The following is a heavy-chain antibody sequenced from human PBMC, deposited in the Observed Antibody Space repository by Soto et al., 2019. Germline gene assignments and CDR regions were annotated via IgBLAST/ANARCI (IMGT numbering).Heavy chain of an antibody. CDR3: ARDLLYDFWSGPYNWFDP. V-gene: IGHV1-18*01. CDR2: ISAYNGNT. J-gene: IGHJ5*02. CDR1: GYTFTSYG. Sequence: QVQLVQSGAEVKKPGASVKVSCKASGYTFTSYGLSWVRQAPGQGLEWMGWISAYNGNTNYAQKLQSRVTMTTDTSTSTAYMELMSLRSDDTAVYYCARDLLYDFWSGPYNWFDPWGQGTLVTVSS. D-gene: IGHD3-3*01.